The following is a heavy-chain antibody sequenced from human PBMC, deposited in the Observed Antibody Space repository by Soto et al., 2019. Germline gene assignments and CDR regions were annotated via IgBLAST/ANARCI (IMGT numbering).Heavy chain of an antibody. CDR1: GFTFSSYA. CDR3: TRDMAAGTVVTATHLFDY. CDR2: ISYDGSNK. D-gene: IGHD2-21*02. Sequence: QVQLVESGGGVVQPGRSLRLSCAASGFTFSSYAMHWVRQAPGKGLEWVAVISYDGSNKYYADSVKGRFTISRDNSKNTXXLQMNSLRAEDTAVYYCTRDMAAGTVVTATHLFDYWGQGTLVTVSS. J-gene: IGHJ4*02. V-gene: IGHV3-30-3*01.